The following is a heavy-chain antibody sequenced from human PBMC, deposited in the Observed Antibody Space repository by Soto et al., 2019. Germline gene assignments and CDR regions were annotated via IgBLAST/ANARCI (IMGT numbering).Heavy chain of an antibody. CDR1: GYSFPSHW. CDR2: IYPGDSDV. D-gene: IGHD6-13*01. J-gene: IGHJ5*02. CDR3: ARHETQQLVNWFDP. V-gene: IGHV5-51*01. Sequence: EVQLVQSAEEVKKPGESLRISCMGSGYSFPSHWIGWVRQMPGKGLEWMGMIYPGDSDVRYSPSFEGQVTISSDKSISTAYLQWNSLKASDTAMYYCARHETQQLVNWFDPWGQGTLVIVSS.